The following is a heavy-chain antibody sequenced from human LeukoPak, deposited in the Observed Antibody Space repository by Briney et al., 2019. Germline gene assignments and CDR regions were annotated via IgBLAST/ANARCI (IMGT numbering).Heavy chain of an antibody. CDR1: GYTFTGYY. CDR3: ARLTRLGYGDYVEYFQH. D-gene: IGHD4-17*01. J-gene: IGHJ1*01. Sequence: ASVKVSCKASGYTFTGYYMHWVRQAPGQGLEWMGWINPNSGGTNYAQKFQGRVTMTRDTSISTAHMELSRLRSDDTAVYYCARLTRLGYGDYVEYFQHWGQGTLVTVSS. V-gene: IGHV1-2*02. CDR2: INPNSGGT.